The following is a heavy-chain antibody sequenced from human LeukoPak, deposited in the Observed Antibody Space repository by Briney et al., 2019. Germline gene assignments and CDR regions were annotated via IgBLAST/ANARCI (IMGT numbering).Heavy chain of an antibody. J-gene: IGHJ4*02. V-gene: IGHV4-39*01. CDR3: ARLFSSTLYFDY. D-gene: IGHD3-10*02. CDR1: GGSISSSSYH. Sequence: SETLSLTCTVSGGSISSSSYHWGWIRQPPGKGLEWIGSIYYSGSTYYNPSLKSRVTISVDTSKNQFSLKLSSVTAADTAVYYCARLFSSTLYFDYWGPGTLVTVSS. CDR2: IYYSGST.